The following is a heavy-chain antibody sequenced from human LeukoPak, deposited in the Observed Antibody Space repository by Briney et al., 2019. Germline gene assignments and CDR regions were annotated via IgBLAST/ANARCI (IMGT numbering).Heavy chain of an antibody. D-gene: IGHD3-3*01. CDR2: INSDGGST. J-gene: IGHJ6*03. CDR3: ARDYDRYYMDV. CDR1: GFTFSSYW. Sequence: SGGSLRLSCAASGFTFSSYWMHWVRQAPGKGLVWVSRINSDGGSTSYADSVKGRFTISRDNAKNTLYLQMNSLRAEDTAVYYCARDYDRYYMDVWGKGTTVTVSS. V-gene: IGHV3-74*01.